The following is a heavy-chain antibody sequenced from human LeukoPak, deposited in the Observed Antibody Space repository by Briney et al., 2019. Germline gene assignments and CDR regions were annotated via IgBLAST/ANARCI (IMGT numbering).Heavy chain of an antibody. D-gene: IGHD1-14*01. J-gene: IGHJ5*02. CDR3: ARDTGNHPNNWLDP. CDR1: GFTFSSYG. Sequence: PGRSLRLSCAASGFTFSSYGMHWVRQAPGKGLEWVAVIWYDGSNKYYADSVQGRFTISRDNSKNTLYLQMNSLRAEDTAVYYCARDTGNHPNNWLDPWGQGTLVTVSS. CDR2: IWYDGSNK. V-gene: IGHV3-33*01.